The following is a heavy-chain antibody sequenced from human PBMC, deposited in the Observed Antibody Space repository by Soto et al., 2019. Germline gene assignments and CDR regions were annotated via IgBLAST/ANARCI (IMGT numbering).Heavy chain of an antibody. CDR2: ISSSSSYI. D-gene: IGHD3-10*01. J-gene: IGHJ4*02. CDR3: ARDYYGSGSYQNFDY. CDR1: GFTFSSYS. V-gene: IGHV3-21*01. Sequence: GGSLRLSCAASGFTFSSYSMNWVRQAPGKGLEWVSSISSSSSYIYYADSVKGRFTISRDNAKNSLYLQMNSLRAEDTAVYYCARDYYGSGSYQNFDYWGQGTLVTVSS.